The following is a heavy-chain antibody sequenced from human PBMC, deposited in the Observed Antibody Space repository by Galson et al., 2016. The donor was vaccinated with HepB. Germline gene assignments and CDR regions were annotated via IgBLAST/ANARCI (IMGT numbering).Heavy chain of an antibody. CDR1: GFTLSSYA. V-gene: IGHV3-23*01. CDR3: AKDLGFLEWLFFDSYYYYGMDV. Sequence: SLRLSCAASGFTLSSYAMSWVRQAPGKGLEWVSAISGSGGSTYYADSVKGRFTISRDNSKNTLYLQMNSLRAEDTAVYYCAKDLGFLEWLFFDSYYYYGMDVWGQGTTVTGSS. D-gene: IGHD3-3*01. J-gene: IGHJ6*02. CDR2: ISGSGGST.